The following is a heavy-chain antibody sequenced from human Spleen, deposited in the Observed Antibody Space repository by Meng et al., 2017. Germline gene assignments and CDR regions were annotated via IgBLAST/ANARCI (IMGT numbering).Heavy chain of an antibody. D-gene: IGHD3-10*01. Sequence: GSLRLSCAASGFTFSSYAMSWVRQAPGKGQEWVSAISGSGGSTYYADSVKGRFTISRDNSKNTLYLQMNSLRAEDTAVYYCAKDRLVRGVEWYFDLWGRGTLVTVSS. CDR2: ISGSGGST. J-gene: IGHJ2*01. CDR3: AKDRLVRGVEWYFDL. V-gene: IGHV3-23*01. CDR1: GFTFSSYA.